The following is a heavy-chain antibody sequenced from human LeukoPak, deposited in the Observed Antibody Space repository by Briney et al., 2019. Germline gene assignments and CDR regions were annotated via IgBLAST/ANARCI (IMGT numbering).Heavy chain of an antibody. CDR1: GFTVSAKY. D-gene: IGHD3-16*01. CDR2: IYSDGGT. J-gene: IGHJ5*01. V-gene: IGHV3-66*02. Sequence: GGSLRLSCAASGFTVSAKYMSWVRQGPGKGLDWVSSIYSDGGTNYADSVKGRFTISRDNSKNTLYLQMNSLRPEDTAVYYCARGGGFGGPGGDNWFDSWGQGALVTVSS. CDR3: ARGGGFGGPGGDNWFDS.